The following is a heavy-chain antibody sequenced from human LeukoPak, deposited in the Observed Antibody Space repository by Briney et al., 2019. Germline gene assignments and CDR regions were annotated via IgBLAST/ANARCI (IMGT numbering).Heavy chain of an antibody. Sequence: SETLSLTCTVSGGSISSGDYYWSWIRQPPGKGLEWIGYIYYSGSAYYNPSLKSRVTISVDTSKNQFSLKLSSVTAADTAVYYCARGYEVGAFDIWGQGTMVTVSS. CDR3: ARGYEVGAFDI. V-gene: IGHV4-30-4*08. CDR1: GGSISSGDYY. J-gene: IGHJ3*02. D-gene: IGHD1-14*01. CDR2: IYYSGSA.